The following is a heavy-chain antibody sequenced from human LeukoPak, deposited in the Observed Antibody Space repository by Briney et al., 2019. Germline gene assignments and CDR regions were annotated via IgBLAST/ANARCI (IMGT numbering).Heavy chain of an antibody. CDR3: ARHQDSTVFNY. CDR1: GGSISSYY. J-gene: IGHJ4*02. CDR2: ISHIGTI. D-gene: IGHD2/OR15-2a*01. Sequence: PSETLSLTCSVSGGSISSYYWSWIRQPPGKGLEWVGYISHIGTIKYNTSLMSRVSMGLDKPNNEFSLSLRSVTATDTALYFCARHQDSTVFNYWGRGVPVIVSS. V-gene: IGHV4-59*08.